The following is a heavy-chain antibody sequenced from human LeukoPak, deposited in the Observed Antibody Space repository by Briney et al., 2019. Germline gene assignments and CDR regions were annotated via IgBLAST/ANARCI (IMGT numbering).Heavy chain of an antibody. Sequence: GGSLRLSCAASGFTVSSNYMSWVRQAPGKGLEWVSGVNGNGGTTYYADSVKGRFTISRDNSKNTLCLQMNSLRAEDTAVYYCAKHLHYGINSPFDYWGQGTLITVSS. V-gene: IGHV3-23*01. CDR3: AKHLHYGINSPFDY. D-gene: IGHD4/OR15-4a*01. J-gene: IGHJ4*02. CDR1: GFTVSSNY. CDR2: VNGNGGTT.